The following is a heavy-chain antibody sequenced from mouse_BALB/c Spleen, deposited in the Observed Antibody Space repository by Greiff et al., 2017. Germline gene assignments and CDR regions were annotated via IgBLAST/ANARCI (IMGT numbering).Heavy chain of an antibody. CDR1: GFTFSSYG. CDR3: AREGNLYAMDY. CDR2: INSNGGST. J-gene: IGHJ4*01. Sequence: VQLQQSGGGLVQPGGSLKLSCAASGFTFSSYGMSWVRQTPDKRLELVATINSNGGSTYYPDSVKGRFTISRDNAKNTLYLQMSSLKSEDTAMYYCAREGNLYAMDYWGQGTSVTVSS. V-gene: IGHV5-6-3*01.